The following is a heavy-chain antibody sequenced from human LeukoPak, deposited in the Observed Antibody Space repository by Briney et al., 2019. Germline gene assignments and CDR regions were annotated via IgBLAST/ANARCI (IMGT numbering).Heavy chain of an antibody. D-gene: IGHD6-19*01. V-gene: IGHV3-23*01. CDR2: ISGSGGGT. J-gene: IGHJ4*02. CDR3: AKEPIEVAGSYYFDY. CDR1: GFTFSSYA. Sequence: GGSLRLSCAASGFTFSSYAMSWVRQAPGKGLEWVSAISGSGGGTYYADSMRGRFTISRDNSKNTLYLQMNSLRAEDTAVYYCAKEPIEVAGSYYFDYWGQGTLVTVSS.